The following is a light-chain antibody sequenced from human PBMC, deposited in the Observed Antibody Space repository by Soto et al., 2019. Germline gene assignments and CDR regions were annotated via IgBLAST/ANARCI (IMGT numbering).Light chain of an antibody. V-gene: IGKV2-28*01. Sequence: DIVVTQSPLSLTVTPVEPASISFRSSQSLLHSNGYNYLDWYLQKPGQSPQLLIYLGSNRASGVPDRFSGSGSGTDFTLKISRVEAEDVGVYYCMQPLQSWTFGQGTKVDI. CDR2: LGS. CDR1: QSLLHSNGYNY. J-gene: IGKJ1*01. CDR3: MQPLQSWT.